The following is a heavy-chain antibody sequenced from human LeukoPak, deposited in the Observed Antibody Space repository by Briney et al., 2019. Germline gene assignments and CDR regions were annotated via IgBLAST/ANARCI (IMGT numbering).Heavy chain of an antibody. CDR3: TTTDIVVVPAVLSDFDY. D-gene: IGHD2-2*01. V-gene: IGHV3-15*01. Sequence: GGSLRLSCAASGFTFSRYWMSWVRQAPGKGLEWVGRIKSKTDGGTTDYAAPVKGRFTISRDDSKNTLYLQMNSLKTEDTAVYYCTTTDIVVVPAVLSDFDYWGQGTLVTVSS. CDR1: GFTFSRYW. CDR2: IKSKTDGGTT. J-gene: IGHJ4*02.